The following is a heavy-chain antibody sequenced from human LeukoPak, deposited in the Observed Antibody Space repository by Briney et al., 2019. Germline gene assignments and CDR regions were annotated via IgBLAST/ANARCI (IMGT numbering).Heavy chain of an antibody. CDR1: GFTFSSYG. J-gene: IGHJ6*03. CDR3: AKDYSDILTGPRGYYYYYMDV. V-gene: IGHV3-30*02. CDR2: IRYDGSNK. Sequence: GGSLRLSCAASGFTFSSYGMHWVRQAPGKGLEWVASIRYDGSNKYYADSVKGRFTISRDNSKNTLYLQMNSLRAEDTAVYYCAKDYSDILTGPRGYYYYYMDVWGKGTTVTISS. D-gene: IGHD3-9*01.